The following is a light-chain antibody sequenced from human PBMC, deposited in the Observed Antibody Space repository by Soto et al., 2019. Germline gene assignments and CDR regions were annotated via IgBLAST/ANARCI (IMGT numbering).Light chain of an antibody. J-gene: IGLJ1*01. CDR2: EVS. CDR1: SSDVGDHNF. Sequence: QSALTQPASVSGSPGQSITISCTGTSSDVGDHNFVSWYQQYPGKVPKLLISEVSNRPSGVSNRFSGSKSGSTASLTISGLQAEDEADYYCSSYTSSNTLVFGTGTKLTVL. CDR3: SSYTSSNTLV. V-gene: IGLV2-14*01.